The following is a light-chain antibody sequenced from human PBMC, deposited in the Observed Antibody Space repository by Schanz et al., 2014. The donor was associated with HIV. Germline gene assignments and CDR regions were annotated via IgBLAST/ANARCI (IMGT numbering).Light chain of an antibody. Sequence: QSALTQPASVSGSPGQSITVSCTGSNNDIGSYTYVAWYQQYPGKAPKLVVYGVFDRPSGVSNRFSGSKSGNTASLTISGLQAEDEADYYCSSYTSSSTRVFGGGTKLTVL. J-gene: IGLJ3*02. CDR2: GVF. V-gene: IGLV2-14*03. CDR3: SSYTSSSTRV. CDR1: NNDIGSYTY.